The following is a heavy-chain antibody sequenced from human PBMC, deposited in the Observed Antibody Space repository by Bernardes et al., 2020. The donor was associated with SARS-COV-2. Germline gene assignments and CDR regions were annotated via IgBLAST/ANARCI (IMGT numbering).Heavy chain of an antibody. D-gene: IGHD5-12*01. CDR2: IWYDGSDK. CDR1: GFTFSSYG. Sequence: GGSLRLSCAASGFTFSSYGMHWVRQAPGKGLEWVAVIWYDGSDKYYADSVKGRFTISRDNSKNTLYLQMNSLRAEDTAVYYCARALRSAGYSYYYGMDVGGQGTTVTVSS. CDR3: ARALRSAGYSYYYGMDV. J-gene: IGHJ6*02. V-gene: IGHV3-33*01.